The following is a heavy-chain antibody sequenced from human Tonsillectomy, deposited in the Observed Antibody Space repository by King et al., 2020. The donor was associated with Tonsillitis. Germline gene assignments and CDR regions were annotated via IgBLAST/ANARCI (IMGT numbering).Heavy chain of an antibody. D-gene: IGHD2-21*02. CDR3: ARDSSCGGDCYSWYYYYYGMDF. CDR1: GYTFTSYG. Sequence: VQLVESGAEVKKPGASVKVSCKASGYTFTSYGISWVRQAPGQGLEWMGWISAYNGNTNYAQKLQGRVTMTTNTSTSTAYMELRSLRSDDTAVYYCARDSSCGGDCYSWYYYYYGMDFWGQGTTVTVSS. CDR2: ISAYNGNT. V-gene: IGHV1-18*04. J-gene: IGHJ6*02.